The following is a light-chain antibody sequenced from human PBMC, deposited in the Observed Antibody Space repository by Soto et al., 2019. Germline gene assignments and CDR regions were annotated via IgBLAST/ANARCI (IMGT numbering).Light chain of an antibody. V-gene: IGLV1-44*01. Sequence: QSVLPQPPSASGTPGQTIAISCSGGSSNIGRHTVNWYQQLPRTAPRPLIYSNTQRPSGGSDRFSGSKSGTSASLAISGGESEYEGYYYCAAWDDSLNGVVFGGGTKLTVL. J-gene: IGLJ2*01. CDR2: SNT. CDR3: AAWDDSLNGVV. CDR1: SSNIGRHT.